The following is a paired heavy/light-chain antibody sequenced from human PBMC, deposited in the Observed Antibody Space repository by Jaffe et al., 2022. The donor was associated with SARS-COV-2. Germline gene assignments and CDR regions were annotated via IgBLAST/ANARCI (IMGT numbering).Light chain of an antibody. CDR3: YSAADLMEV. Sequence: SYELTQPSSVSVSPGQTARINCSGDVLAKKYARWFQQKPGQAPVVVIYKDTERPSGIPERFSGSTSGTTVTLTISGAQVEDEADYYCYSAADLMEVFGGGTKLTVL. V-gene: IGLV3-27*01. CDR1: VLAKKY. CDR2: KDT. J-gene: IGLJ3*02.
Heavy chain of an antibody. D-gene: IGHD1-26*01. J-gene: IGHJ4*02. CDR3: ARIGRVGATVDY. V-gene: IGHV4-61*02. CDR1: GDSIRNGNFY. Sequence: QVQLQESGPGLVKPSQTLSLTCTVSGDSIRNGNFYWSWVRQPAGKGLEWIGRIYVSGSTNFNPSLESRVNISVNTAKNRFSLNLTSVTAADTAVYYCARIGRVGATVDYWGQGTLVTVSS. CDR2: IYVSGST.